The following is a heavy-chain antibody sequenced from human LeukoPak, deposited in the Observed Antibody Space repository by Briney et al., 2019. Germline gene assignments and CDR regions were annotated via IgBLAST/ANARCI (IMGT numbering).Heavy chain of an antibody. Sequence: ASVKVSCKASGYTLTDYYLHWVRQAPGQGLEWMGWISPNSGATDFALKFLGRVSMTRDTSISTVYMELSSLTPDDTAMYYCARDNVLTFGGVLERGWFYPWGQGTLVTVSS. CDR1: GYTLTDYY. V-gene: IGHV1-2*02. CDR3: ARDNVLTFGGVLERGWFYP. D-gene: IGHD3-16*02. J-gene: IGHJ5*02. CDR2: ISPNSGAT.